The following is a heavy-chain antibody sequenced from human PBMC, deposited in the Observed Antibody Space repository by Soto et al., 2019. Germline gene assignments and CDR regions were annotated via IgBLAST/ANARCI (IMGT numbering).Heavy chain of an antibody. Sequence: PSETLSLTCTVSGGSISSGGHYWGWIRQHPGKGLEWIGYIYFNGITYYNPSLKSRVTISVDTSKNQFSLKLSSVTAADTAVYYCARDYGCHSHSDYWGQGTLVTVSS. J-gene: IGHJ4*02. V-gene: IGHV4-31*03. CDR1: GGSISSGGHY. D-gene: IGHD4-17*01. CDR3: ARDYGCHSHSDY. CDR2: IYFNGIT.